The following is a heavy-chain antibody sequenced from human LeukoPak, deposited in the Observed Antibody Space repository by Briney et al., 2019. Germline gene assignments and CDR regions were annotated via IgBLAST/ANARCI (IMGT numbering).Heavy chain of an antibody. J-gene: IGHJ5*02. CDR1: GYTFTGYY. V-gene: IGHV1-2*02. Sequence: ASVKVSCKASGYTFTGYYMHWVRQAPGQGLEWMGWINPNSGGTNYAQRFQGRVTMTRDTSISTAYMELSRLRSDDTAVYYCARDNSVGDSAWWFDPWGQGTLVTVSS. CDR2: INPNSGGT. CDR3: ARDNSVGDSAWWFDP. D-gene: IGHD5-12*01.